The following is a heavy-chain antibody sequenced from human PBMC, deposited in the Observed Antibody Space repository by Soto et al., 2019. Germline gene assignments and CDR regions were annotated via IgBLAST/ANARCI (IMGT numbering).Heavy chain of an antibody. CDR1: GGSFSGYY. J-gene: IGHJ6*02. D-gene: IGHD3-10*01. V-gene: IGHV4-34*01. CDR2: INHSGST. Sequence: PSETLSLTCAVDGGSFSGYYWSWIRPPPGKGLEWIGEINHSGSTNYNPSLKSRVTISVDTSKSQFSLKLSSVTAADTAVYYCESWYYYGSGRSRIYGMDVWGQGTTVTVSS. CDR3: ESWYYYGSGRSRIYGMDV.